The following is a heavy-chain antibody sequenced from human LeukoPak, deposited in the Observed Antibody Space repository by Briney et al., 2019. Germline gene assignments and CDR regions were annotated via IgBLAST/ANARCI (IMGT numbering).Heavy chain of an antibody. CDR3: AKDRKRYSSSWYRGENWFDP. J-gene: IGHJ5*02. D-gene: IGHD6-13*01. Sequence: WGSLRLSCAASGFTFSSYAMSWVRQAPGKGLEWVSAISGSGGSTYYADSVKGRFTISRDNSKNTLYLQMNSLRAEDTAVYYCAKDRKRYSSSWYRGENWFDPWGQGTLVTVSS. CDR2: ISGSGGST. CDR1: GFTFSSYA. V-gene: IGHV3-23*01.